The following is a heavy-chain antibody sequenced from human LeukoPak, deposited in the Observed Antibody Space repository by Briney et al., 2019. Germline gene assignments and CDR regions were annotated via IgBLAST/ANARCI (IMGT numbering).Heavy chain of an antibody. CDR2: IYYSGST. Sequence: SETLSLTCTVSGGSISSYYWSWIRQPPGKGLEWIGYIYYSGSTNYNPSLKSRVTISVDTSKNQFSLKLSSVTAADTAVYYCARVLTVLRYFEDGMDVWGQGTTVTVSS. J-gene: IGHJ6*02. D-gene: IGHD3-9*01. V-gene: IGHV4-59*01. CDR1: GGSISSYY. CDR3: ARVLTVLRYFEDGMDV.